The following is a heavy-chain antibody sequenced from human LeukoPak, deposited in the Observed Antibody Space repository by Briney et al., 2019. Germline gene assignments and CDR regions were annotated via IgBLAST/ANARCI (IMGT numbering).Heavy chain of an antibody. CDR3: ARGGGLDV. D-gene: IGHD3-16*01. J-gene: IGHJ6*02. CDR1: VFTFSSYR. Sequence: GGCLRLSCAASVFTFSSYRMNWARQAPGKGLEWVASINHNGNVNYYVDSVKGRFTISTDNAKNSLYLQMSNVRAEETAVYFCARGGGLDVWGQGATVTVSS. CDR2: INHNGNVN. V-gene: IGHV3-7*03.